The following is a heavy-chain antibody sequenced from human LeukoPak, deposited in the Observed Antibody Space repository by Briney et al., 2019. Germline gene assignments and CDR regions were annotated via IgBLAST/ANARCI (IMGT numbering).Heavy chain of an antibody. V-gene: IGHV3-11*01. CDR1: GFTFTDYY. CDR3: ARGSYDYVWGNYRYSSPGDY. D-gene: IGHD3-16*02. J-gene: IGHJ4*02. CDR2: ISSSAGTI. Sequence: GGSLRLSCAASGFTFTDYYMTWIRQAPGKGLEWVSYISSSAGTIYYGDSVKGRFTISRDNAKNSLYLQMNSLRAEDTAVYYCARGSYDYVWGNYRYSSPGDYWGQGTLVTVSS.